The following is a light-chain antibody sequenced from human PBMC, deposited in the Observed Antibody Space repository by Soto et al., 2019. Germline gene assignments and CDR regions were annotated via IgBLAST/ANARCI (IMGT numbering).Light chain of an antibody. CDR1: QSISGW. J-gene: IGKJ1*01. CDR2: KAS. V-gene: IGKV1-5*03. Sequence: DIQMTQSPSTLSGSVGDRVIITCRASQSISGWLAWYQQKPGIAPKLLIYKASTLQDGVPPRFSGSGFGTEFTLTISSLQPDDCGLYYCQQYDVYSTFGQGTKVDIK. CDR3: QQYDVYST.